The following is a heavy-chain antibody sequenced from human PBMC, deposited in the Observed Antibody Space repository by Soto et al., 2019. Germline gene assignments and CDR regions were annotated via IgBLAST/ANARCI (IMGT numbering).Heavy chain of an antibody. CDR3: ARGGGYYGVLFDY. J-gene: IGHJ4*02. CDR1: GGAISSSSYF. D-gene: IGHD4-17*01. CDR2: ILYSGTT. Sequence: QLQLQESGPGLLRPSETLSLTCNVSGGAISSSSYFWGWVRQPPGKTLEWIGHILYSGTTHYNDALESRVTFSVGGSRTQFALRLNSVTPADAAVSYCARGGGYYGVLFDYWGQGTLVPVSS. V-gene: IGHV4-39*01.